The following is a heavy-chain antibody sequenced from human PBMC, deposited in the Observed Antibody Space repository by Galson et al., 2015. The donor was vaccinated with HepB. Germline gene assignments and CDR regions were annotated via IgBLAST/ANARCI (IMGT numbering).Heavy chain of an antibody. CDR1: GFTFGTYA. CDR2: ISGSGGST. Sequence: SMRLSCAASGFTFGTYAMNWVRQAPGKGLEWVSAISGSGGSTYYADSVKGRFTISRDNSKNTLYLQMNSLRAEDTAVYYCAKDLVLSGYFGGRRSHGMDVWGQGTTVTVSS. D-gene: IGHD5-12*01. J-gene: IGHJ6*02. CDR3: AKDLVLSGYFGGRRSHGMDV. V-gene: IGHV3-23*01.